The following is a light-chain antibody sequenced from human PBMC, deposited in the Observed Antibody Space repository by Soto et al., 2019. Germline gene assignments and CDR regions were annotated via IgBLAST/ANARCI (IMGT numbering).Light chain of an antibody. CDR1: KSIGNW. Sequence: DIQMTQSPSTLPASVGESVTITCRASKSIGNWLAWYQQKPGKVPKLLIYNVSSLESGVPSRFSGSGSGTEFTLTINSLQPDDFATYYCQQCNFYWTFGQGTKVEIK. CDR2: NVS. V-gene: IGKV1-5*03. CDR3: QQCNFYWT. J-gene: IGKJ1*01.